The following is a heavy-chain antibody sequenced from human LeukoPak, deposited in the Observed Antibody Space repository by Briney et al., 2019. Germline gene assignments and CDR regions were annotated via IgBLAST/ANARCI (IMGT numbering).Heavy chain of an antibody. CDR3: ARVYCSSTSCYTLYYYYYYGMDV. D-gene: IGHD2-2*02. V-gene: IGHV3-7*01. CDR2: IKQDGSEK. J-gene: IGHJ6*02. CDR1: GFTFSSYW. Sequence: GVSLRPSCAASGFTFSSYWMNWARQAPGKGLEWVANIKQDGSEKYYVDSVKGRFTISRDNAKNSLYLQMNSLRAEDTAVYYCARVYCSSTSCYTLYYYYYYGMDVWGQGTTVTVSS.